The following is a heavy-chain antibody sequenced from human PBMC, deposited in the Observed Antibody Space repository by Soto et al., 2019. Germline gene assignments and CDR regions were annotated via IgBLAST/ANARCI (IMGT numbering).Heavy chain of an antibody. V-gene: IGHV2-5*02. J-gene: IGHJ4*02. CDR1: GFSLSTSGMG. CDR2: IYWDDDK. CDR3: AHYSSTSSFDY. D-gene: IGHD6-13*01. Sequence: QITLKESGPTLVKPTQTFTLACTFSGFSLSTSGMGVGWIRQPPGKALEWLALIYWDDDKRFSPSLKSGLTITKDTSKNQVVLTMTNMDPVDTATYYCAHYSSTSSFDYWGQGTLVTVSS.